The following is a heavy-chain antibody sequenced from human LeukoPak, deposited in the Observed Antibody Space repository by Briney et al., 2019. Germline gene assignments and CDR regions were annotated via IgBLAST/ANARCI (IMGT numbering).Heavy chain of an antibody. CDR2: INSDGSST. J-gene: IGHJ4*02. CDR3: ALCSLRYSSGWYVFDY. V-gene: IGHV3-74*01. CDR1: GFTFSSYW. D-gene: IGHD6-19*01. Sequence: GGSLRLSCATSGFTFSSYWMHWVRQAPGKGLVWVSRINSDGSSTSYADSVKGRFTSSRDNAKNTLSLQMNSLRAEDTAVYYCALCSLRYSSGWYVFDYWGQGTLVTVPS.